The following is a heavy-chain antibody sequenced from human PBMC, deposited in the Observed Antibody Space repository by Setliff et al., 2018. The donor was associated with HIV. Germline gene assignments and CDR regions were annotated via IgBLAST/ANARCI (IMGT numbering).Heavy chain of an antibody. V-gene: IGHV4-59*10. CDR2: IYTSGST. CDR3: ASTYCGGDCYSRYFQH. D-gene: IGHD2-21*02. J-gene: IGHJ1*01. CDR1: GGSFSDSY. Sequence: SETLSLTCAVYGGSFSDSYWSWIRQPAGKGLEWIGHIYTSGSTNYNPSLKSRVTISVDTSKNQFSLKLSSVTAADTAVYYCASTYCGGDCYSRYFQHWGQGTLVTVSS.